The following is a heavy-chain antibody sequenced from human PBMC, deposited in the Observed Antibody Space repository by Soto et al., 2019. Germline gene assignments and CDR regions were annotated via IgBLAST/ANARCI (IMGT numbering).Heavy chain of an antibody. V-gene: IGHV4-39*01. D-gene: IGHD3-22*01. Sequence: SETLSLTCRVSDGSMNSDSSYWGWIRQPPGKGLEWIGVINHSGSTYHNLSLKGRVTMSVDASRNQFSLKLTSMTAADAAVYYCARLGGYVSVGYYYLWDSWGQGTLVTVSS. CDR3: ARLGGYVSVGYYYLWDS. J-gene: IGHJ4*02. CDR2: INHSGST. CDR1: DGSMNSDSSY.